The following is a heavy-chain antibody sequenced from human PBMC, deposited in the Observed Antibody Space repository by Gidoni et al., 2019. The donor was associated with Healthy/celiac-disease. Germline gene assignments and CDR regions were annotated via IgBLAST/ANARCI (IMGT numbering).Heavy chain of an antibody. D-gene: IGHD1-1*01. V-gene: IGHV3-33*01. CDR3: ARKSRRGTWTFDY. CDR2: IWYDGSDT. J-gene: IGHJ4*02. CDR1: GFTFSTYG. Sequence: QVHLVESGGGVVQPGRSLRLSCATSGFTFSTYGMHWVRQAPGKGLEWVAVIWYDGSDTYYADSVKGRFTISRDNSKNTLYLQMNSLRVEDTAVYYCARKSRRGTWTFDYWGQGTLVTVSS.